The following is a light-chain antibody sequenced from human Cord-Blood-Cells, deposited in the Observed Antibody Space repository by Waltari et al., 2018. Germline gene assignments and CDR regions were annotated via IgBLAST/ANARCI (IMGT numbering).Light chain of an antibody. Sequence: DIQMTQSPSSLSASVGDRVTITCQASQDISNYLNWYQQKPGKAPKLLIYYASNLETGVPSRFSGSGSGTDFTFTFSSLQPEDISTYYCQQYDNLPPFTFGPGTKVDIK. J-gene: IGKJ3*01. V-gene: IGKV1-33*01. CDR1: QDISNY. CDR3: QQYDNLPPFT. CDR2: YAS.